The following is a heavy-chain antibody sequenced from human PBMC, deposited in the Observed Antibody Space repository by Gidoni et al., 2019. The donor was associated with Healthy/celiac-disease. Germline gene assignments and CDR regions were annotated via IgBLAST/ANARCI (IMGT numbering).Heavy chain of an antibody. J-gene: IGHJ4*02. CDR1: GYSLSSGYY. CDR2: IYHSGST. Sequence: QVQLQESGPGLVKPSETLSLTFAVSGYSLSSGYYWGWIRQPPGKGLEWIGSIYHSGSTYYNPSLKSRVTRSVDTSKNQFSLKLSSVTAADTAVYYCARVGGNMVRGKIDYWGQGTLVTVSS. V-gene: IGHV4-38-2*01. D-gene: IGHD3-10*01. CDR3: ARVGGNMVRGKIDY.